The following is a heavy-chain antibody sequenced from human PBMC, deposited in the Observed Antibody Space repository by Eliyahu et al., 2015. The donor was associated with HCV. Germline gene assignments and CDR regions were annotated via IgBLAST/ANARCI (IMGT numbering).Heavy chain of an antibody. CDR3: TTESGYRSFYFDS. V-gene: IGHV3-15*01. Sequence: EVQLVESGGGLVKPGGSLGLSXAASGFIFXNAWMSWVRQAPGKGLEWVGRIKSRTDGGTTDYAAPVKGRFTISRDDSKNTLYLQMNSLKTEDTAVYYCTTESGYRSFYFDSWGQGTLVTVSS. D-gene: IGHD5-18*01. CDR2: IKSRTDGGTT. CDR1: GFIFXNAW. J-gene: IGHJ4*02.